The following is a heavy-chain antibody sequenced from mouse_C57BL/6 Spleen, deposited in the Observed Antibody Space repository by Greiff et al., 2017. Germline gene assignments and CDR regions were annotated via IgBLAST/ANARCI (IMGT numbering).Heavy chain of an antibody. Sequence: VQLVESGAELVRPGTSVKVSCKASGYAFTNYLIEWVKQRPGQGLEWIGVINPGSGGTNYNEKFRGKATLTADKSSSTAYMQLSSLTSEDSAVYVCARDDGKARFAYGGQGTLVIVSA. CDR1: GYAFTNYL. J-gene: IGHJ3*01. CDR2: INPGSGGT. D-gene: IGHD2-1*01. V-gene: IGHV1-54*01. CDR3: ARDDGKARFAY.